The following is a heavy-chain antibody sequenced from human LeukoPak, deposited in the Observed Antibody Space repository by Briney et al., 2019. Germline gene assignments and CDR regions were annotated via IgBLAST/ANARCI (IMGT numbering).Heavy chain of an antibody. CDR1: GFTFSSYT. CDR3: ARGLMLRGVADY. V-gene: IGHV3-21*01. Sequence: PGGSLRLSCAASGFTFSSYTMNWVRQAPGKGLEWVSSISSSRSYIYYADSAKGRFTISRDNSKNTLHLQMNSLRAEDTAVYYCARGLMLRGVADYWGQGTLVTVSS. CDR2: ISSSRSYI. D-gene: IGHD3-10*01. J-gene: IGHJ4*02.